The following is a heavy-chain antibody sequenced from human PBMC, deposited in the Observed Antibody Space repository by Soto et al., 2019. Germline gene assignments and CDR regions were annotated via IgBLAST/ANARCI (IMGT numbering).Heavy chain of an antibody. Sequence: ASVKVSCKASGYTFTSYGISWVRQAPGQGLEWMGWISAYNGNTNYAQKLQGRVTMTTDTSTSTAYMELRSLRSDDTAVYYCARGRITMIVVVDDAFDIWGQGTMVTVSS. CDR2: ISAYNGNT. CDR1: GYTFTSYG. D-gene: IGHD3-22*01. V-gene: IGHV1-18*01. CDR3: ARGRITMIVVVDDAFDI. J-gene: IGHJ3*02.